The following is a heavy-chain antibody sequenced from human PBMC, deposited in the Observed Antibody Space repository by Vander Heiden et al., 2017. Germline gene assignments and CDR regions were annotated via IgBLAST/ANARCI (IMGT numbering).Heavy chain of an antibody. CDR2: IKQDGSEK. D-gene: IGHD3-3*01. CDR1: GFTFSSYW. CDR3: ARALGMEWLLYPMTYYGMDV. V-gene: IGHV3-7*04. J-gene: IGHJ6*02. Sequence: EVQLVESGGGLVQPGGSLRLSCAASGFTFSSYWMSGVRQAPGKGLEWVANIKQDGSEKYYVDSVKGRFTISRDNAKNSLYLQMNSLRAEDTAVYYCARALGMEWLLYPMTYYGMDVWGQGTTVTVSS.